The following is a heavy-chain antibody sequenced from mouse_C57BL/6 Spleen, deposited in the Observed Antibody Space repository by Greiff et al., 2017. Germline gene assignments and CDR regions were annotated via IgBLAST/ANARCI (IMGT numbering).Heavy chain of an antibody. V-gene: IGHV5-6*01. D-gene: IGHD4-1*01. CDR1: GFTFSSYG. J-gene: IGHJ2*01. CDR3: ADEGVGPGYFDY. Sequence: EVKLMESGGDLVKPGGSLKLSCAASGFTFSSYGMSWVRQTPDQRLEWVATISSSGSYTDYPDSVKGRFTSSRDNAKNNRYLRIGSRKSEDTAMYYCADEGVGPGYFDYWGQGTTLTVSS. CDR2: ISSSGSYT.